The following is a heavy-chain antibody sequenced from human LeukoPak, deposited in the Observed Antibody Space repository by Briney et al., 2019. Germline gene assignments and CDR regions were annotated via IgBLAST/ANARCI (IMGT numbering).Heavy chain of an antibody. Sequence: NPSETLSLTCTVSGGSISSYYWSWIRQPAGKGLEWIGRIYTSGTTHYNPSLKRRVTMSVDTSKNQFSLKLSSVTAADTAVYYCARLSTVTTSFDYWGQGTLVTVSS. J-gene: IGHJ4*02. V-gene: IGHV4-4*07. CDR3: ARLSTVTTSFDY. D-gene: IGHD4-17*01. CDR2: IYTSGTT. CDR1: GGSISSYY.